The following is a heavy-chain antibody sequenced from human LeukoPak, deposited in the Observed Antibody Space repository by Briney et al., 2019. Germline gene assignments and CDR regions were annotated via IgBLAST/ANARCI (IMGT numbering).Heavy chain of an antibody. J-gene: IGHJ4*02. CDR2: ISSSSSYI. D-gene: IGHD3-10*01. CDR3: ARAYGSGSYSGY. V-gene: IGHV3-21*01. Sequence: PGGSLRLSCAASGFTFSSYSMNWVRQAPGKGLEWVSFISSSSSYIYYADSVKGRFTISRGNAKNSLYLQMNSLRAEDTAVYYCARAYGSGSYSGYWGQGTLVTVSS. CDR1: GFTFSSYS.